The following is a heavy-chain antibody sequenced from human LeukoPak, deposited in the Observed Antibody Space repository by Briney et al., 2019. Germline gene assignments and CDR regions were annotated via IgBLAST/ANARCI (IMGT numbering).Heavy chain of an antibody. V-gene: IGHV4-39*07. D-gene: IGHD6-13*01. J-gene: IGHJ4*02. CDR3: ARKGIAAAGMDY. Sequence: SETLSLTSTVSGSSISSSSYYWGWIRQPPGRGLEWIGTIYYSGSTYYNPSLKSRVTISVDTSKNQVSLKLSSVTAADTAVYYCARKGIAAAGMDYWGQGTLVTVSS. CDR1: GSSISSSSYY. CDR2: IYYSGST.